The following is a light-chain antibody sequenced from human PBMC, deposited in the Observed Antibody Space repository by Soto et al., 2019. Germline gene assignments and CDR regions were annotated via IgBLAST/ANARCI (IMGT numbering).Light chain of an antibody. CDR1: SSDVGAYNY. V-gene: IGLV2-11*01. CDR3: CSFAGPNKIALYG. J-gene: IGLJ1*01. CDR2: DVN. Sequence: QSALTQPPSVSGSPGQSVAISCTGTSSDVGAYNYVFWYQHHPGKAPKLIIFDVNKRPSGVPDRFSGSKSGNTASLTISGLQPGDEADYHCCSFAGPNKIALYGFGTGTKLT.